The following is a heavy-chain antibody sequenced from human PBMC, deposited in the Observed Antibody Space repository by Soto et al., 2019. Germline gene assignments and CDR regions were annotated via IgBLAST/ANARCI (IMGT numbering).Heavy chain of an antibody. CDR2: IYYSGST. CDR3: ARHGPRRFGGGELWFGELSSLGYYYYMDV. J-gene: IGHJ6*03. CDR1: GGSISSRSYY. V-gene: IGHV4-61*05. Sequence: SETLSLTCTVSGGSISSRSYYWGWIRQPPGKGLEWIGYIYYSGSTNYNPSLKSRVTISVDTSKNQFSLKLSSVTAADTAVYYCARHGPRRFGGGELWFGELSSLGYYYYMDVWGKGTTVTVSS. D-gene: IGHD3-10*01.